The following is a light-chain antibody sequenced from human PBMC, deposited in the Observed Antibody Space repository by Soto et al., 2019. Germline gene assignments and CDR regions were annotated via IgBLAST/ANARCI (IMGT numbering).Light chain of an antibody. CDR3: SSYAGNNIVL. J-gene: IGLJ2*01. Sequence: QSALTQPPSASGSPGQSVTISCTGTSSDVGGHNYVSWYQQHPGKAPKFMIYEVTKRPSGVPDRFSGSRSGNTASLTVSGLQAEDEDDYYCSSYAGNNIVLFGGGTKLTVL. CDR2: EVT. CDR1: SSDVGGHNY. V-gene: IGLV2-8*01.